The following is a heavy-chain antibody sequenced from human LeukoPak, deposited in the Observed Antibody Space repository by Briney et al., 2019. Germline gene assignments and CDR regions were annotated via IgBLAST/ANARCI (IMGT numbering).Heavy chain of an antibody. CDR3: ARDPGGPHTVKWDAFDI. CDR1: GFTVSSNY. V-gene: IGHV3-53*01. CDR2: IYSGGST. D-gene: IGHD2-2*02. J-gene: IGHJ3*02. Sequence: GGSLRLSCAASGFTVSSNYMSWVRQAPGKGLEWVSVIYSGGSTYYADSVKGRFTISRHNSKNTLYLQMNSLRAEDTAVYYCARDPGGPHTVKWDAFDIWGQGTMVTVSS.